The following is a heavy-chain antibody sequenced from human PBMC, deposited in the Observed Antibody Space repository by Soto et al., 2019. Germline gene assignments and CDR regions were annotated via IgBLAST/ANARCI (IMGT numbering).Heavy chain of an antibody. CDR3: AREGIAAALDY. Sequence: EVQLVESGGGLVKTGGSLRLSCAASGFTFSSYSMNWVRQAPGKGLEWVSSISSSSSYIYYADSVKGRFTISRDNAKNSLYLQVNSLRAEDTAVYYCAREGIAAALDYWGQGTLVTVSS. V-gene: IGHV3-21*01. CDR2: ISSSSSYI. J-gene: IGHJ4*02. D-gene: IGHD6-13*01. CDR1: GFTFSSYS.